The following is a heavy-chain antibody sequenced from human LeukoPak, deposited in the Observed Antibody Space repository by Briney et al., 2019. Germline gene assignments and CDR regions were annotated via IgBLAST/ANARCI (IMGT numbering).Heavy chain of an antibody. CDR3: ARSGDYDFWSGYYTWNYYYYYGMDV. V-gene: IGHV3-7*03. CDR1: GFTFSSYW. CDR2: INHNGNVN. D-gene: IGHD3-3*01. Sequence: GGSLRLSCAASGFTFSSYWMNWARQAPGKGLEWVASINHNGNVNYYVDSVKGRFTISRDNAKNSLYLQMSNLRAEDTAVYYCARSGDYDFWSGYYTWNYYYYYGMDVWGQGTTVTVSS. J-gene: IGHJ6*02.